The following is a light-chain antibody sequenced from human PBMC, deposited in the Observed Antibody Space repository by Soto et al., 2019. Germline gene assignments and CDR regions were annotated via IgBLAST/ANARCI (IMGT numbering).Light chain of an antibody. CDR1: QSISSN. Sequence: EIVRTQSPASLSLSPGERATLSCRASQSISSNLAWYQQKPGQAPRLLIYGASTRATGIPARFSGSGSGTDFTLTISSLEAEDFAGYYCQQRSNWPPITFGQGIRLEIK. CDR3: QQRSNWPPIT. CDR2: GAS. V-gene: IGKV3-11*01. J-gene: IGKJ5*01.